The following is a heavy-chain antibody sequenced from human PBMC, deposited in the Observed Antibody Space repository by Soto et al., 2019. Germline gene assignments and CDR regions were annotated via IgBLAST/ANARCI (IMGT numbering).Heavy chain of an antibody. V-gene: IGHV1-3*01. CDR1: GYTFSGHA. Sequence: ASVKVSCKASGYTFSGHAIHWLRQAPGHRPEWLGWINAGNSKTYYSEKFEGRVTFTRDTVATTVNMELTSLTSEDTAVYYCGRDQSGTGYYVDWFDPWGQGTLVTVSS. CDR3: GRDQSGTGYYVDWFDP. J-gene: IGHJ5*02. D-gene: IGHD3-10*02. CDR2: INAGNSKT.